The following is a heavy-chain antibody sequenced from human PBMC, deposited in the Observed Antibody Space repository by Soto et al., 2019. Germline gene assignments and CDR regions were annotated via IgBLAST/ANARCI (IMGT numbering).Heavy chain of an antibody. V-gene: IGHV3-7*01. D-gene: IGHD6-6*01. CDR2: IKQDGSEK. CDR3: ARSGQLAPNYFDY. Sequence: GGSLRLSCAASGFTFSSYWMSWARQAPGKGLEWVANIKQDGSEKYYVDSVKGRFTISRDNAKNSLYLQMNSLRAEDTAVYYCARSGQLAPNYFDYWGQGTLVTVSS. CDR1: GFTFSSYW. J-gene: IGHJ4*02.